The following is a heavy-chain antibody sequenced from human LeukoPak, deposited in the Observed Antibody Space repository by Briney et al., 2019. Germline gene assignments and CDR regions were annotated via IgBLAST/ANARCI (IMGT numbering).Heavy chain of an antibody. CDR1: GYNFNNSG. Sequence: ASVKVSCKASGYNFNNSGISWVRQATGQGLEWMGWIGVDNGNTNYAQKFQDRVTLTTDTSTNTAYMELTNLRSDDAAVYYCAIPDSSDAFDIWGQGTMVSVSS. D-gene: IGHD3-22*01. CDR2: IGVDNGNT. CDR3: AIPDSSDAFDI. J-gene: IGHJ3*02. V-gene: IGHV1-18*01.